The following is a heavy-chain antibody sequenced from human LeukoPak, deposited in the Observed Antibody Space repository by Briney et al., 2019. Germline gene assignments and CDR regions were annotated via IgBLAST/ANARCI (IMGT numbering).Heavy chain of an antibody. CDR2: INHSGST. CDR3: ATRYGSGGSQFFDY. Sequence: SETLSLTCAVYGGSFSGYYWSWIRQPPGKGLEWVGEINHSGSTNYNPSLKSRVTISVDTSKNQFSLKLSSVTAADTAVYYCATRYGSGGSQFFDYWGQGTLVTVSS. D-gene: IGHD3-10*01. J-gene: IGHJ4*02. CDR1: GGSFSGYY. V-gene: IGHV4-34*01.